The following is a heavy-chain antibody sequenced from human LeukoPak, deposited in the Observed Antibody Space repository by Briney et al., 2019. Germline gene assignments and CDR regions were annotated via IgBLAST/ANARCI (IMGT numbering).Heavy chain of an antibody. CDR1: GFTFDDYA. CDR2: ISWNSGSI. D-gene: IGHD2-2*02. CDR3: ARGGQLLYPGSYYSENFDY. V-gene: IGHV3-9*01. J-gene: IGHJ4*02. Sequence: GGSLRLSCAASGFTFDDYAMHWVRQAPGKGLEWVSGISWNSGSIGYADSVKGRFTISRDNAKNSLYLQMNSLRAEDTAVYYCARGGQLLYPGSYYSENFDYWGQGTLVTVSS.